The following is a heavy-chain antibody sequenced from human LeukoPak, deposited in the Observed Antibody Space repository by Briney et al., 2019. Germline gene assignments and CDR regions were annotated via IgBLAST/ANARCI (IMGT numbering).Heavy chain of an antibody. D-gene: IGHD1-7*01. V-gene: IGHV4-4*09. CDR3: ARQATGTTCGWFDP. J-gene: IGHJ5*02. CDR1: GGSISSYY. CDR2: IYTSGST. Sequence: SETLSLTCTVSGGSISSYYWSWIRQPPGKGLEWIGYIYTSGSTNYNPSLKSRVTISVATSKNQFSLKLSSVTAADTAVYYCARQATGTTCGWFDPWGQGTLVTVSS.